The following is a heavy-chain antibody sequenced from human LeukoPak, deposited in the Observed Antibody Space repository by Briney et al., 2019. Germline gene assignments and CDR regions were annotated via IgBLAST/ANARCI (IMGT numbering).Heavy chain of an antibody. Sequence: GASVKVSCKASGYTFTSYYMHWVRQAPGQGLEWMGIINPSGGSTSYAQKFQGRVTMTRDTSTSTVYMELSSLRSEDTAVYYCARGSDMVRGVKRQNHDAFDIWGQGTMVTVSS. CDR3: ARGSDMVRGVKRQNHDAFDI. V-gene: IGHV1-46*01. CDR2: INPSGGST. J-gene: IGHJ3*02. D-gene: IGHD3-10*01. CDR1: GYTFTSYY.